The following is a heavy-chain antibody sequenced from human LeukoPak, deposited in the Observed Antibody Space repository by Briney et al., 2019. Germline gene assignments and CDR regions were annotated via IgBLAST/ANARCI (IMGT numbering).Heavy chain of an antibody. CDR3: ASDGYNTPGY. J-gene: IGHJ4*02. CDR1: GGSISSYY. CDR2: IFYTGSS. D-gene: IGHD5-24*01. Sequence: SETLSLTCTVPGGSISSYYWSWIRQPPGKGLEWIGSIFYTGSSYYNPSLKSRVTLSVDTSKDQFSLKLSSVTAADTAVYYCASDGYNTPGYWGQGTLVTVSS. V-gene: IGHV4-39*07.